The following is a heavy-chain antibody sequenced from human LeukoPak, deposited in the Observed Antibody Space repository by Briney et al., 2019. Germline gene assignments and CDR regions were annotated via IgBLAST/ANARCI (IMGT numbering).Heavy chain of an antibody. CDR2: IYYSGST. Sequence: SETLSLTCAVSGGSISSGGYSWSWIRQPPGKGLEWIGYIYYSGSTNYNPSLKSRVTISVDTSKNQFSLKLSSVTAADTAVYYCARVMAVAGIVVWYFDLWGRGTLVTVSS. D-gene: IGHD6-19*01. J-gene: IGHJ2*01. V-gene: IGHV4-61*08. CDR3: ARVMAVAGIVVWYFDL. CDR1: GGSISSGGYS.